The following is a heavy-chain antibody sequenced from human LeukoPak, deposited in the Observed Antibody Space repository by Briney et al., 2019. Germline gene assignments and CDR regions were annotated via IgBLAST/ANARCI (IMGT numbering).Heavy chain of an antibody. CDR1: GFTLSSHT. CDR3: ARAPYGDNGYTAEVADY. J-gene: IGHJ4*02. D-gene: IGHD3-16*01. V-gene: IGHV3-48*01. Sequence: GGSLRLSCAASGFTLSSHTMNWVRQAAGKGLKWVSYISSSSSTIYYADSVKGRFTISRDNSKNTLYLQMNSLRAEDTAVYYCARAPYGDNGYTAEVADYWGQGTLVTVSS. CDR2: ISSSSSTI.